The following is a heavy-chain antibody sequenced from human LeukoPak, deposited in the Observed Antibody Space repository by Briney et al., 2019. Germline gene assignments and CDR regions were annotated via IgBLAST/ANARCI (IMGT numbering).Heavy chain of an antibody. CDR2: IYYSGST. CDR1: GGSISSYY. J-gene: IGHJ4*02. V-gene: IGHV4-59*12. D-gene: IGHD5-24*01. Sequence: SETLSLTCTVSGGSISSYYWSWIRQPPGKGLEWIGYIYYSGSTNYNPSLKSRVTISVDTSKNQFSLKLSSVTAADTAVYYCARDGYNYRRFDYWGQGTLVTVSS. CDR3: ARDGYNYRRFDY.